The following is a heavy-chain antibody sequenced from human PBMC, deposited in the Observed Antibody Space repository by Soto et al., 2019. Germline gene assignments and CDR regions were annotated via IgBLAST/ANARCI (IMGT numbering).Heavy chain of an antibody. Sequence: GGSLRLSCAASGFTFSSYSMNWVRQAPGKGLEWVSSISSSSSYIYYADSVKGRFTISRDNAKNSLYLQMNSLRAEDTAVYYCARDPSGSYSWFDPWGQGALVTVSS. CDR2: ISSSSSYI. J-gene: IGHJ5*02. CDR3: ARDPSGSYSWFDP. D-gene: IGHD1-26*01. CDR1: GFTFSSYS. V-gene: IGHV3-21*01.